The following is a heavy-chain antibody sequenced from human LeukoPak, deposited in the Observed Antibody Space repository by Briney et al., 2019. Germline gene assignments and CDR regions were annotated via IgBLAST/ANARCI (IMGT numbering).Heavy chain of an antibody. D-gene: IGHD3-3*01. CDR1: GGSISSYY. V-gene: IGHV4-59*01. J-gene: IGHJ5*02. Sequence: SETLSLTCTVSGGSISSYYWSWIRQPPGKGLEWIGYIYYSGSTNYNPSLKSRVTISVDTSKNQFSLKLSSVTAADTAVYYCARGHDFWSGWDWFDPWGQGTLVTVSS. CDR2: IYYSGST. CDR3: ARGHDFWSGWDWFDP.